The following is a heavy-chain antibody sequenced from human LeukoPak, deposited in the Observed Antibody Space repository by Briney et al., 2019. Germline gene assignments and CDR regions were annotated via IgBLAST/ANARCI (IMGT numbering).Heavy chain of an antibody. V-gene: IGHV3-43*01. CDR3: AKDISSSGWYYFDY. CDR1: GFTFDDYT. Sequence: GGSLRLSCAASGFTFDDYTMHWVRRAPGKGLEWVSLISWDGGSTYYADSVKGRFTISRDNSKNSLYLQMNSLRTEDTALYYCAKDISSSGWYYFDYWGQGTLVTVSS. D-gene: IGHD6-19*01. CDR2: ISWDGGST. J-gene: IGHJ4*02.